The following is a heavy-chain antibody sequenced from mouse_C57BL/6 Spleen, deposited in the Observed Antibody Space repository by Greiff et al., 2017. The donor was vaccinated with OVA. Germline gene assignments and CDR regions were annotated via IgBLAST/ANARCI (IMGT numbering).Heavy chain of an antibody. J-gene: IGHJ3*01. Sequence: VKLQQSGAELVRPGASVTLSCKASGYTFTDYEMHWVKQTPVHGLEWIGAIDPETGGTAYNQKFKGKAILTADKSSSTAYMELRSLTSEDSAVYYCTRWGYYGSSSWFAYWGQGTLVTVSA. CDR3: TRWGYYGSSSWFAY. CDR2: IDPETGGT. D-gene: IGHD1-1*01. V-gene: IGHV1-15*01. CDR1: GYTFTDYE.